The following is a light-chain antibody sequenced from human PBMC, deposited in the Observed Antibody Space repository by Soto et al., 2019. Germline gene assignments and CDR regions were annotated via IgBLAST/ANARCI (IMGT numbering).Light chain of an antibody. CDR1: QTVGGNS. J-gene: IGKJ5*01. V-gene: IGKV3-20*01. Sequence: EIVLTQSPGTLSLSPGERATLSCRASQTVGGNSLAWYQQKPGQAPRLVIYGASNRATGIPDRFSGSGSGTDFTLTISRLEPEDFAVYYCQQYGSSPPITFGQGTRLEIK. CDR2: GAS. CDR3: QQYGSSPPIT.